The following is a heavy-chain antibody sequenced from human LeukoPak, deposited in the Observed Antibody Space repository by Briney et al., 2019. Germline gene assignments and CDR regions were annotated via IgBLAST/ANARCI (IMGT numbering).Heavy chain of an antibody. CDR1: GYTFTDYY. V-gene: IGHV1-2*04. CDR2: INPNNGGT. D-gene: IGHD2-21*01. Sequence: ASVKVSCKVSGYTFTDYYMHWVRQAPGQGLGWMGWINPNNGGTYYVQKFQGWVTMTRDTSISTVYMELNRLTSDDTAVYYCARETTPSVLYCGGDCSLGIYYFDYWGQGTLVTVSS. CDR3: ARETTPSVLYCGGDCSLGIYYFDY. J-gene: IGHJ4*02.